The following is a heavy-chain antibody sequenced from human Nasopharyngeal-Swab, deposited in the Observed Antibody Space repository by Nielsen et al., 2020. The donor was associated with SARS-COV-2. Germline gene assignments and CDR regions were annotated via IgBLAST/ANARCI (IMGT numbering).Heavy chain of an antibody. Sequence: GSLRLSCTVSGGSISSSSYYWGWIRQPPGKGLEWIGSTYYSGSTYYNPSLKSRVTISVDTSKNQFSLKLSSVTAADTAVYYCARHRGIYYYYYGMDVWGQGTTVTVSS. CDR2: TYYSGST. CDR1: GGSISSSSYY. V-gene: IGHV4-39*01. J-gene: IGHJ6*02. D-gene: IGHD3-10*01. CDR3: ARHRGIYYYYYGMDV.